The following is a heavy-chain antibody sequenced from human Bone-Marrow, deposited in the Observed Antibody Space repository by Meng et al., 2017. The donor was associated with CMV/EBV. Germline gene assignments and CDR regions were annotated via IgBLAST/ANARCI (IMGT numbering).Heavy chain of an antibody. J-gene: IGHJ5*02. Sequence: GESLKISCKGSGYSFTSYWIGWVRQMPGKGLEWMGIIYPGDSDTRYSPSFQGQVTISADKSISTAYLQWSSLKASDTAMYYCARIKGVVPALPRFVPWGQGTLVTVSS. D-gene: IGHD2-2*01. V-gene: IGHV5-51*01. CDR2: IYPGDSDT. CDR3: ARIKGVVPALPRFVP. CDR1: GYSFTSYW.